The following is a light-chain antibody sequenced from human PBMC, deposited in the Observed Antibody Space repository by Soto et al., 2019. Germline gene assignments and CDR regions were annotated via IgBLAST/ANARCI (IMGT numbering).Light chain of an antibody. CDR3: CSYPV. Sequence: QSVLTQPASVSGSPGQSITISCTGTSSDVGSYNLVSWYQQHPGKAPKLMIYEVSKRPSGVSNRFSGSKSGNTASLTISGLQAEDEADYYCCSYPVFGTGTKVTVL. CDR2: EVS. CDR1: SSDVGSYNL. V-gene: IGLV2-23*02. J-gene: IGLJ1*01.